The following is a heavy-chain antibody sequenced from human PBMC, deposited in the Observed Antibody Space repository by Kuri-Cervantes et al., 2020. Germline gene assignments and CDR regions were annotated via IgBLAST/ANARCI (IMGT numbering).Heavy chain of an antibody. V-gene: IGHV3-7*01. Sequence: SCKASGYTFTSYGISWVRQAPGKGLEWVANIKQDGSEKYYVDSVKGRFTISRDNAKNSLYLQMNSLRAEDTAVYYCAREYYYGSGIFDYWGQGTLVTVSS. CDR2: IKQDGSEK. CDR3: AREYYYGSGIFDY. J-gene: IGHJ4*02. D-gene: IGHD3-10*01. CDR1: GYTFTSYG.